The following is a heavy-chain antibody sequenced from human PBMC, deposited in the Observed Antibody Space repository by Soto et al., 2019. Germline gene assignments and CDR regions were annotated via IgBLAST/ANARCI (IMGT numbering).Heavy chain of an antibody. V-gene: IGHV4-39*01. Sequence: QLQLQESGPGLVKPSETLSLSCTVSGASISSRDYFWVWIRQPPGKGLEWIGSIPYSVTTYYNPSLKRPTAMSIDTSKDQLSLKMRSVTAAHTAVYYFASQDNVLVPIGQWYFDKWGQGTLVTVSS. CDR2: IPYSVTT. J-gene: IGHJ4*02. CDR3: ASQDNVLVPIGQWYFDK. D-gene: IGHD2-15*01. CDR1: GASISSRDYF.